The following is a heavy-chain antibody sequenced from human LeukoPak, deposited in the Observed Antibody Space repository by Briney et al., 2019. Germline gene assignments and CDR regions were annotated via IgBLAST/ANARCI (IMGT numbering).Heavy chain of an antibody. V-gene: IGHV1-18*01. CDR2: VSTNDGNT. D-gene: IGHD3-22*01. CDR3: TRAPPGMTMMTDY. CDR1: GYTFTNYH. J-gene: IGHJ4*02. Sequence: ASVTVSCKASGYTFTNYHIAWVRQAPGQGLEWMGWVSTNDGNTVYAQRLQGRVTMTTDTSTSVAYMELRSLTSDDTAVYYCTRAPPGMTMMTDYWGQGTLVTVSS.